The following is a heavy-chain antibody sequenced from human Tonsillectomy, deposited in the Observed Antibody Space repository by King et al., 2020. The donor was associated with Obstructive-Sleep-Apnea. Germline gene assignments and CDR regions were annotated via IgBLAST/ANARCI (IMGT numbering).Heavy chain of an antibody. CDR2: ISWNSGSI. CDR1: GFTFDDYA. J-gene: IGHJ4*02. D-gene: IGHD6-19*01. Sequence: VQLVESGGGLVQPGRSLRLSCAASGFTFDDYAVHWVRQAPGKGLEWVSGISWNSGSIGYADSVKGRFTISRDNAKNSLYLQMNSLRAEDTALYYCVKDKNSGWYMDYFDYWDQGTLVTVSS. CDR3: VKDKNSGWYMDYFDY. V-gene: IGHV3-9*01.